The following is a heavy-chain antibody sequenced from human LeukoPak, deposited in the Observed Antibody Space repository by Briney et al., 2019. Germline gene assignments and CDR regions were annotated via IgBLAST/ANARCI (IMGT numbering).Heavy chain of an antibody. J-gene: IGHJ4*02. V-gene: IGHV3-43*01. CDR3: AKGPFGVGYYFDY. CDR1: GFTFDGYT. Sequence: GGSLRLSCEASGFTFDGYTMHWVRQAPGKGLEWVSLISWDGGSTYYADSVKGRFTISRDNSKNSLYLQMNSLRTEDTALYYCAKGPFGVGYYFDYWGQGTLVTVSS. CDR2: ISWDGGST. D-gene: IGHD3-3*01.